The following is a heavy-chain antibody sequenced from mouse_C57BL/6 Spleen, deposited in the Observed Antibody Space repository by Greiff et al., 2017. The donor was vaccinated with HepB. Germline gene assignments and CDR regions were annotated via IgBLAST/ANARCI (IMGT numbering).Heavy chain of an antibody. J-gene: IGHJ1*03. CDR2: IYPGGGYT. CDR3: ARSSYGSRFDV. D-gene: IGHD1-1*01. CDR1: GYTFTNYW. Sequence: LVESGAELVRPGTSVKMSCKASGYTFTNYWIGWAKQRPGHGLEWIGDIYPGGGYTNYNEKFKGKATLTADKSSSTAYMQFSSLTSEDSAIYYCARSSYGSRFDVWGTGTTVTVSS. V-gene: IGHV1-63*01.